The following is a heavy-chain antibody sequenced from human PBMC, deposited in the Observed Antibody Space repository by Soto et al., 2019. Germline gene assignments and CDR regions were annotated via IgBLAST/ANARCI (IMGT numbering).Heavy chain of an antibody. D-gene: IGHD6-19*01. Sequence: EVQLVESGGGLVQPGGSLRLSCAASGFTFSSYWMHWVRQAPGKGLVWVSRINSDGSSTSYADSVKGRFTISRDNAKNTLYLQMNSLRAEDTAVYYCAREGIAVVGTNYYGMDVWGQGTTVTVSS. CDR1: GFTFSSYW. CDR3: AREGIAVVGTNYYGMDV. CDR2: INSDGSST. J-gene: IGHJ6*02. V-gene: IGHV3-74*01.